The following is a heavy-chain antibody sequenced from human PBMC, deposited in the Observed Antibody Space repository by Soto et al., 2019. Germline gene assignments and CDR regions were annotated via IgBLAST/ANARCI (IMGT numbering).Heavy chain of an antibody. J-gene: IGHJ4*02. CDR2: IYYSGST. CDR3: ARLVVVPAASYYFDY. CDR1: GGSISSYH. V-gene: IGHV4-59*08. D-gene: IGHD2-2*01. Sequence: PSETLSLTCPVSGGSISSYHWSWIRQPPGKGLEWIGYIYYSGSTNYNPSLKSRVTISVDTSKNQFSLKLSSVTAADTAVYYCARLVVVPAASYYFDYWGQGTLVTVSS.